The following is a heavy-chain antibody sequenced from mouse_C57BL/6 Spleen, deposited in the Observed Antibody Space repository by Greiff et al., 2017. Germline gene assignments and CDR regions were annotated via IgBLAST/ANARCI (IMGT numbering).Heavy chain of an antibody. Sequence: EVQLVESGGDLVKPGGSLKLSCAASGFTFSSYGMSWVRQTPDKRLEWVATISSGGSYTYYPDSVKGRFTISRDNATNTLYLQMSSLKSEDTAMYYCARHPVYYDYAWFAYWGQGTLVTVSS. CDR2: ISSGGSYT. CDR1: GFTFSSYG. J-gene: IGHJ3*01. CDR3: ARHPVYYDYAWFAY. D-gene: IGHD2-4*01. V-gene: IGHV5-6*01.